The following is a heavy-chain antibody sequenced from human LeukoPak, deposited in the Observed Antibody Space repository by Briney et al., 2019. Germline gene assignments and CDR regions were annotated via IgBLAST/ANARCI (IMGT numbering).Heavy chain of an antibody. CDR2: ISTSGNYI. Sequence: GGSLRLSCAASGFTFRDYSMNWVRQAPGKGLEWVSYISTSGNYIYYADSVKGRFTISRDNAKNSLYLQMNSLSAEDTAVYYCAYTSGYDFSSYYYYYMDVWGKGTTVTVSS. D-gene: IGHD5-12*01. J-gene: IGHJ6*03. CDR1: GFTFRDYS. CDR3: AYTSGYDFSSYYYYYMDV. V-gene: IGHV3-21*01.